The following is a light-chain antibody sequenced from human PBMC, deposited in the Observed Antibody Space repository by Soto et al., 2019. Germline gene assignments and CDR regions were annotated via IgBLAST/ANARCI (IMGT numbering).Light chain of an antibody. CDR1: QSVNNY. CDR3: QQRSKWPLT. Sequence: EFVLTQSPATLSSSLGDRATLSCRASQSVNNYLAWYHQKPGQARRVLIYDTSTMSTGIPARFSGSGSGPDFTLTISSLEPEDFAVYYYQQRSKWPLTFGQGTRLEIK. V-gene: IGKV3-11*01. CDR2: DTS. J-gene: IGKJ5*01.